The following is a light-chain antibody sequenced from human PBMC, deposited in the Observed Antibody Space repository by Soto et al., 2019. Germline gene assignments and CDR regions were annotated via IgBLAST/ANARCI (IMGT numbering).Light chain of an antibody. CDR1: PSVSRSY. V-gene: IGKV3-20*01. CDR2: GAS. CDR3: QQYGSSPLYT. J-gene: IGKJ2*01. Sequence: ELVLTQSPGPLSLSPGDRATLSCRASPSVSRSYLAWYQQQPGQAPRLLIYGASSRATGIPDRFSGSGSGTDFTLTISRLEPEDFAVYYCQQYGSSPLYTFGQGTKLEIK.